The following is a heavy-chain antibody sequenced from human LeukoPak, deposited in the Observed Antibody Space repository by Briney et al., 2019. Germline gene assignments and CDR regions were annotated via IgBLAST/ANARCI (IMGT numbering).Heavy chain of an antibody. Sequence: PGGSLRLSCAASGFTFSSYWMSWVRQAPGKGLEWVAKIKQDGSEKYYGDSVKGRFTISRDNAKNSPYLQMNSLRAEDTAVYYCASIVVVPAALYYFDYWGQGTLVTVSS. CDR3: ASIVVVPAALYYFDY. CDR1: GFTFSSYW. CDR2: IKQDGSEK. D-gene: IGHD2-2*01. J-gene: IGHJ4*02. V-gene: IGHV3-7*01.